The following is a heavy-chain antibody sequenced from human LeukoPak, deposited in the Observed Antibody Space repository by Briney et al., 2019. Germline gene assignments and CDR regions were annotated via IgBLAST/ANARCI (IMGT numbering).Heavy chain of an antibody. CDR1: GGSISSSF. CDR3: ARRLRADSDASPDNWIGP. Sequence: SETLSLTCSVSGGSISSSFWNWIRQPPGKGLEWIGHIHYSGSTRYNPSFKSRVTISVDTSNNQFSLTLHSVTAADTAVYYCARRLRADSDASPDNWIGPWGQGALSPSPQ. CDR2: IHYSGST. J-gene: IGHJ5*02. V-gene: IGHV4-59*08. D-gene: IGHD3-16*01.